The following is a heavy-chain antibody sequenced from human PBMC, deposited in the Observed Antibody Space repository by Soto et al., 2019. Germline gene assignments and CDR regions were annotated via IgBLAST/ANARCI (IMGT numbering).Heavy chain of an antibody. J-gene: IGHJ4*02. CDR1: GFSFRTTW. CDR2: MNADGSEG. D-gene: IGHD5-12*01. Sequence: PGGSLRLSCAASGFSFRTTWMAWVRQAPGKGLEWVANMNADGSEGYSVDSVKGRFTISRDNAKNSPFLQLNSLRAEDTAVYYCAAETYFRLHYWGQGTLVTVSS. CDR3: AAETYFRLHY. V-gene: IGHV3-7*05.